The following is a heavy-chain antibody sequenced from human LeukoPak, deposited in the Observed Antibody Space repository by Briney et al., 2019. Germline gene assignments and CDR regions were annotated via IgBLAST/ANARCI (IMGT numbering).Heavy chain of an antibody. CDR1: GGSISSYY. CDR2: IYTSWST. CDR3: ARTTEGYVRGPGYSYYYYMDV. V-gene: IGHV4-4*07. J-gene: IGHJ6*03. Sequence: SETLSLTCTVSGGSISSYYWIWIRHPAGKGLEGIGRIYTSWSTNYNPSLKSRVTISVDTSKNQFSLKLRSVTAADTAVYYCARTTEGYVRGPGYSYYYYMDVWGKGTTVTISS. D-gene: IGHD3-16*01.